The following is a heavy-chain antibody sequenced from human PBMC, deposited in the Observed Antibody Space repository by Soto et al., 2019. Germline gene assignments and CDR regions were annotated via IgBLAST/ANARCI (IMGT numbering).Heavy chain of an antibody. CDR1: GFNFTSSA. CDR3: AAALHDYGDYVAFYFDY. D-gene: IGHD4-17*01. V-gene: IGHV1-58*01. Sequence: QMQLVQSGPEVKKPGTSVKVSCKASGFNFTSSAVQWVRQARGQRLELIGWIVVGSGNTNYAQNFQERVTITRDMSTCTAYMELSSLRSEDTDVYYCAAALHDYGDYVAFYFDYWGQGTLVTVSS. J-gene: IGHJ4*02. CDR2: IVVGSGNT.